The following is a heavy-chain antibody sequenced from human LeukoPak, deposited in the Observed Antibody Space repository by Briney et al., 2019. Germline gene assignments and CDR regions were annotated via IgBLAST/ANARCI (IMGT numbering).Heavy chain of an antibody. D-gene: IGHD3-10*01. CDR1: VGSISSGNW. CDR2: IYHNGTL. V-gene: IGHV4-4*02. J-gene: IGHJ5*02. CDR3: ASSNLGSLGQFDP. Sequence: SETLSLTCAVSVGSISSGNWWTWVRQSPGKGLEWIGEIYHNGTLNYNPSLKSRVTISADSFKNHFSLKLTSVTAADTAVYYCASSNLGSLGQFDPWGQGTLVTVSS.